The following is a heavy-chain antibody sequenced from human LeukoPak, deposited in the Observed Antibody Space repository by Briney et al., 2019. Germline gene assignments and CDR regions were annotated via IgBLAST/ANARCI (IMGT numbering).Heavy chain of an antibody. CDR3: TCSGSYYNVLGPGFH. D-gene: IGHD3-10*02. J-gene: IGHJ4*02. V-gene: IGHV3-21*01. Sequence: GGSLRLSCAASGFTFSSYSMNWVRQAPGKGLEWVSSISSSNSYIYYADSVKGRFTISRDNAKNSLYLQMNSLRAEDTAVYYCTCSGSYYNVLGPGFHWGQGTLVTVSS. CDR2: ISSSNSYI. CDR1: GFTFSSYS.